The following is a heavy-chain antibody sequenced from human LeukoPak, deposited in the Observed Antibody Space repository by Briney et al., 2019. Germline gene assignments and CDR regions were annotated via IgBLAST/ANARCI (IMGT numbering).Heavy chain of an antibody. V-gene: IGHV3-23*01. D-gene: IGHD3-9*01. CDR3: AKANYDILTGYDY. CDR2: MSGSGGST. CDR1: GFTFSSYG. Sequence: PGGSLRLSCAASGFTFSSYGMSWVRQAPGKGLEWVSAMSGSGGSTYYADSVKGRFSISRDNSKNTLYLQMNSLRAEDTAEYYCAKANYDILTGYDYWGQGTLVTVSS. J-gene: IGHJ4*02.